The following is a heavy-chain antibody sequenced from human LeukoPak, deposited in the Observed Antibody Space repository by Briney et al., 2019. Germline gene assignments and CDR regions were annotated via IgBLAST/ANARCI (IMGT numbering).Heavy chain of an antibody. Sequence: GGSLRLSCVASGFTFSSYWMTWVRQAPGKGLEWVSVIYSGGSTYYADSVKGRFTISRDNSKNTLYLQMNSLRAEDTAVYYCAMGSSSWYREAFDIWGQGTMVTVSS. CDR2: IYSGGST. V-gene: IGHV3-66*01. CDR1: GFTFSSYW. CDR3: AMGSSSWYREAFDI. J-gene: IGHJ3*02. D-gene: IGHD6-13*01.